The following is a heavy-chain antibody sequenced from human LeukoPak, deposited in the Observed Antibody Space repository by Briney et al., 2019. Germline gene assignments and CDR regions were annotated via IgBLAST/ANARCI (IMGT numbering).Heavy chain of an antibody. CDR3: AKFYFDSSGYYDVFDI. J-gene: IGHJ3*02. D-gene: IGHD3-22*01. Sequence: PSETLSLTCTVSGASINSYYWSWIRQPPGKGLEWIGFFHDGGSTVYNPSFKSRVTISVDTSKNQVYLKLTSVTAADTAVYFCAKFYFDSSGYYDVFDIWGQGTMVTVSS. V-gene: IGHV4-59*01. CDR2: FHDGGST. CDR1: GASINSYY.